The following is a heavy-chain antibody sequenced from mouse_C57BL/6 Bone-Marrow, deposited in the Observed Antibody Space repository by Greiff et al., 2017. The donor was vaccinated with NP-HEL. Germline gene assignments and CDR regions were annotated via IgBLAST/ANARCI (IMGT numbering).Heavy chain of an antibody. CDR1: GFTFSSYG. CDR2: LSSGGSYT. J-gene: IGHJ3*01. Sequence: EVQGVESGGDLVKPGGSLKLSCAASGFTFSSYGMSWVRQTPDKRLEWVATLSSGGSYTYYPDSVKGRFTISRDNAKNTLYLQMSSLKSEDTAMYYCARREDSSFAYWGQGTLVTVSA. D-gene: IGHD2-12*01. V-gene: IGHV5-6*01. CDR3: ARREDSSFAY.